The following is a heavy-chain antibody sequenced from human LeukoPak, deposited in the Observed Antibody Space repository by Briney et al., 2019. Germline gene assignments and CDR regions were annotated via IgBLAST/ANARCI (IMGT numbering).Heavy chain of an antibody. CDR3: ARGGGYCSSTSCLYFDY. V-gene: IGHV3-21*01. CDR2: ISSSSSYI. Sequence: GGSLRLSCAASGFTFSSYSMNWVRQAPGKGLEWVSSISSSSSYIYYADSVKGRFTISRDNAKNSLYLQMNSLRAEDTAVYYRARGGGYCSSTSCLYFDYWGQGTLVTVSS. J-gene: IGHJ4*02. D-gene: IGHD2-2*01. CDR1: GFTFSSYS.